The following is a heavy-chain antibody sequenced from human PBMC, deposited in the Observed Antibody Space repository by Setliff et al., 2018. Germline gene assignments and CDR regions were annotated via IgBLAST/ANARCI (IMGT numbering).Heavy chain of an antibody. Sequence: PSETLSLTCTVSGGSISVYYWTWFRQPPGKGLEWIGYIYYSGSTNYNPSLKSRVTISVDTSKNQFSLKLSSVTAADTAVYYCARDEGYDFWSGYYTNTYCVDWGQGTLVTVSS. D-gene: IGHD3-3*01. V-gene: IGHV4-59*01. CDR1: GGSISVYY. CDR2: IYYSGST. CDR3: ARDEGYDFWSGYYTNTYCVD. J-gene: IGHJ4*02.